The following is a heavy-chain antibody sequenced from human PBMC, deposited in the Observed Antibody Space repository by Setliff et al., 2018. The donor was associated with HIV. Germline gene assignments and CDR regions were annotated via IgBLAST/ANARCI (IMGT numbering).Heavy chain of an antibody. CDR1: GFTFSSYA. V-gene: IGHV3-23*01. CDR2: ISGSGSIT. CDR3: ARGEKLRYFDWSVREGCAFDI. J-gene: IGHJ3*02. Sequence: HPGGSLRLSCAASGFTFSSYAMSWVRQAPGKGLEWVSVISGSGSITYYADSVKGRFTISRDNSKNTLFLQMNSLRPEDTAVYYCARGEKLRYFDWSVREGCAFDIWGQGTMVTVSS. D-gene: IGHD3-9*01.